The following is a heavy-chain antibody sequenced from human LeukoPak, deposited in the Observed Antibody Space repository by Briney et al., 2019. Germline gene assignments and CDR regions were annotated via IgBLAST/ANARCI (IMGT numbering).Heavy chain of an antibody. CDR2: ISAYNGNT. Sequence: GASVKVSCKASGYTFTSYGISWVRQAPGRGLEWMGWISAYNGNTNYAQKLQGRVTMTTDTSTSTAYMELRSLRSDDTAVYYCARARYCSSTSCLRSWFDPWGQGTLVTVSS. D-gene: IGHD2-2*01. J-gene: IGHJ5*02. CDR1: GYTFTSYG. V-gene: IGHV1-18*04. CDR3: ARARYCSSTSCLRSWFDP.